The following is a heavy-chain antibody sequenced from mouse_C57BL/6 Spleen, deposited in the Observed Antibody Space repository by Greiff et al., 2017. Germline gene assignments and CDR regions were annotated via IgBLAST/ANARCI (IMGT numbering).Heavy chain of an antibody. CDR3: ARPGYYGSRGYFDY. CDR1: GFTFSDYG. D-gene: IGHD1-1*01. Sequence: EVQVVESGGGLVKPGGSLKLSCAASGFTFSDYGMHWVRQAPEKGLEWVAYISSGSSTIYYADTVKGRFTISRDNAKNTLFLQMTSLRSEDTAMYYCARPGYYGSRGYFDYWGQGTTLTVSS. CDR2: ISSGSSTI. V-gene: IGHV5-17*01. J-gene: IGHJ2*01.